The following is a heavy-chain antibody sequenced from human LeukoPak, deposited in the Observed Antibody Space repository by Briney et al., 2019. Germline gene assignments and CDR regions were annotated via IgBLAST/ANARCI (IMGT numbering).Heavy chain of an antibody. CDR1: GFTVSSNY. D-gene: IGHD6-13*01. Sequence: GGSLRLSCAASGFTVSSNYMSWVRQAPGKGLEWVSVIYSGGSTYYADSVKGRFTISRDNSKNTLYLQMNSLRAEDTAVYYCARGLAAAGFPFDYWGQGTLVTVSS. CDR2: IYSGGST. CDR3: ARGLAAAGFPFDY. J-gene: IGHJ4*02. V-gene: IGHV3-53*01.